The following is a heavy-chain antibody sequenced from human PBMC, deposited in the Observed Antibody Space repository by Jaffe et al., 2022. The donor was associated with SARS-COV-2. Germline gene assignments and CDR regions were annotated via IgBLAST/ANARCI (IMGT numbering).Heavy chain of an antibody. V-gene: IGHV3-23*01. CDR1: GFTFSNYA. Sequence: EVQLLESGGGLIQPGGSLRLSCAASGFTFSNYAMNWVRQAPGKGLEWVSVISGSGGSTYYADSVKGRFTISRDNSKNTLYLQMNSLRAEDTAVYYCAKPSPLVGAPTQPPACLDDWGQGALVTVSS. J-gene: IGHJ4*02. CDR2: ISGSGGST. CDR3: AKPSPLVGAPTQPPACLDD. D-gene: IGHD1-26*01.